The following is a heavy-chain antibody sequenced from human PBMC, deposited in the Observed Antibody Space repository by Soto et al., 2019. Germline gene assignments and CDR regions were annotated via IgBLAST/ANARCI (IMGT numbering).Heavy chain of an antibody. Sequence: SVNVSCNASGYTFTYYAIHWVRQAPGQGLEWMGWINVGNGNTGYSRKFQGRVTNARDMSASTAYIEVTSLKSEDTAIYYCAREGAHYTPLDHWRQGTLVTVSS. CDR1: GYTFTYYA. V-gene: IGHV1-3*01. D-gene: IGHD1-1*01. CDR3: AREGAHYTPLDH. CDR2: INVGNGNT. J-gene: IGHJ4*02.